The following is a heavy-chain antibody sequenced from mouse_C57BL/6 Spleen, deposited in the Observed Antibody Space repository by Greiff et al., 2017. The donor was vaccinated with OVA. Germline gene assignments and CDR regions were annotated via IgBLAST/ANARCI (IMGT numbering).Heavy chain of an antibody. CDR1: GYAFSRYW. V-gene: IGHV1-80*01. CDR3: ARTHWYCDV. Sequence: QVQLQQSGAELVKPGASVKISCKASGYAFSRYWMHWVKQRPGKGLEWIGQIYPGDGDPNYNGKFKGKATLTADKSSSTAYMQLSSLTSEDSAVYFCARTHWYCDVWGTGTTVTVSS. J-gene: IGHJ1*03. CDR2: IYPGDGDP.